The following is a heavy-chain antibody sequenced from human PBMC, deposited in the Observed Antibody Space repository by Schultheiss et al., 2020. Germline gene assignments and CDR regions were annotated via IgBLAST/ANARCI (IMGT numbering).Heavy chain of an antibody. Sequence: SVKVSCKASGGTFSSYAISWVRQAPGQGLEWMGGIIPIFGTANYAQKFQGRVTITADESTSTAYMELSSLRSEDTAVYYCARVITMVQSGYHSYYMDVWGKGTMVTVSS. J-gene: IGHJ6*03. V-gene: IGHV1-69*13. CDR1: GGTFSSYA. CDR3: ARVITMVQSGYHSYYMDV. D-gene: IGHD3-10*01. CDR2: IIPIFGTA.